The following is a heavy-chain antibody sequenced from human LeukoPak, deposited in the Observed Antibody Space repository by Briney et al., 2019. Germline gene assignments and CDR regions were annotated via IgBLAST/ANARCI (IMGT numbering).Heavy chain of an antibody. CDR2: IIPIFGTA. CDR3: ASSSYNYYDSSGYCDY. J-gene: IGHJ4*02. V-gene: IGHV1-69*05. CDR1: GGTFSSYA. D-gene: IGHD3-22*01. Sequence: SVKVSCKASGGTFSSYAISWVRQAPGQGLEWMGGIIPIFGTANYAQKFQGRVTITTDESTSTAYMELSSLRSEDTAVNYCASSSYNYYDSSGYCDYWGQGTLVTVSS.